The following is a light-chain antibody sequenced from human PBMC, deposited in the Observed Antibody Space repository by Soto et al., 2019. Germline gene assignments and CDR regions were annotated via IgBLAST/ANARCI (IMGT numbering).Light chain of an antibody. CDR1: QSVNRN. J-gene: IGKJ1*01. CDR3: QQYYNWRT. CDR2: GAS. Sequence: EIVMTQSPATLSVSPGERATLSCRASQSVNRNIAWSQQKPGQAPRLLIYGASTRATGVPARFSGSGSWTEFTLTISSLQSEDFAVYYCQQYYNWRTFGQGTNVEIK. V-gene: IGKV3-15*01.